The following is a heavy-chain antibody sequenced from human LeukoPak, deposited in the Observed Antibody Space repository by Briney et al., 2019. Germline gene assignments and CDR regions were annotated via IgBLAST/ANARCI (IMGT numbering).Heavy chain of an antibody. V-gene: IGHV1-2*04. CDR2: INPNSGGT. Sequence: ASVKVSCKASGYTFTGYYMHWVRQAPGQGLEWMGWINPNSGGTNYAQKFQGWVTTTRDTSISTAYMELSRLRSDDTAVYYCARGGHTAMGPDDAFDIWDQGTMVTVSS. D-gene: IGHD5-18*01. CDR1: GYTFTGYY. J-gene: IGHJ3*02. CDR3: ARGGHTAMGPDDAFDI.